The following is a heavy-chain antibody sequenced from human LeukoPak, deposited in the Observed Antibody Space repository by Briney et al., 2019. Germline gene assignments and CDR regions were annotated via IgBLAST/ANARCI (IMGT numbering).Heavy chain of an antibody. CDR3: AREVLPAATYMDV. Sequence: ASVKVSCKDSGYTFTGYYMHWVRQAPGQGLEWMGWINPNSGGTNYAQKFQGRVTMTRDTSISTAYMELSRLRSDDTAVYYCAREVLPAATYMDVWGKGTTVTISS. J-gene: IGHJ6*03. CDR2: INPNSGGT. V-gene: IGHV1-2*02. CDR1: GYTFTGYY. D-gene: IGHD2-2*01.